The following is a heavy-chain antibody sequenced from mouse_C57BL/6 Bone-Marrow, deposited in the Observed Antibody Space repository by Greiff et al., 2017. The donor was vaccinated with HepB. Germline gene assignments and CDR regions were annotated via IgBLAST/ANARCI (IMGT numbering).Heavy chain of an antibody. Sequence: EVQLQQSGPGMVKPSQSLSLTCTVTGYSITSGYDWHWIRHFPGNKLEWMGYISYSGSTNYNPSLKSRISITHDTSKNHFFLKLNSVTTEETATYYCARARSTMVTEAMDYWGQGTAVTGSS. V-gene: IGHV3-1*01. CDR3: ARARSTMVTEAMDY. CDR1: GYSITSGYD. J-gene: IGHJ4*01. CDR2: ISYSGST. D-gene: IGHD2-2*01.